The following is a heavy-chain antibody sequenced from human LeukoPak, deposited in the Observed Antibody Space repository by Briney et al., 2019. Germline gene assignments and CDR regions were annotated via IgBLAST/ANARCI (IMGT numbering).Heavy chain of an antibody. CDR3: AKEGVEYSYGYYFDY. J-gene: IGHJ4*02. V-gene: IGHV3-30*18. CDR2: ISYDGSNK. Sequence: PGGSLRLSCAASGFTFSSYGMHWGRQVPGKGLEWVAVISYDGSNKYYADSVKGRFTISRDNSKNTLYLQMNSLRAEDTAVYYCAKEGVEYSYGYYFDYWGQGTLVTVSS. CDR1: GFTFSSYG. D-gene: IGHD5-18*01.